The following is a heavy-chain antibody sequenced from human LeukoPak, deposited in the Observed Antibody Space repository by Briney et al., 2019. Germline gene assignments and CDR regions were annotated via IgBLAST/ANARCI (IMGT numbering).Heavy chain of an antibody. CDR3: ARYRYDSSGYYKD. Sequence: GASVKVSCKASGGTFSSYAISWVRQAPGQGREWMGRIIPIFGTANYAQKFQGRVTITTDESTSTAYMELSSLRSEDTAVYYCARYRYDSSGYYKDWGQGTLVTVSS. D-gene: IGHD3-22*01. V-gene: IGHV1-69*05. J-gene: IGHJ4*02. CDR2: IIPIFGTA. CDR1: GGTFSSYA.